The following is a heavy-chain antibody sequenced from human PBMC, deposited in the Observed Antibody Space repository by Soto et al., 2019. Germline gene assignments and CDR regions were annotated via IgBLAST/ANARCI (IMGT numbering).Heavy chain of an antibody. CDR2: ISAYNGNT. CDR3: ARGACGGDCYPDY. D-gene: IGHD2-21*02. Sequence: APAKVCCKASGDTFTSYGVGAVRKAPGQGLEWMGWISAYNGNTNYAQKLQGRVTMTTDTSTSTAYMELRSLRSDDTAVYYCARGACGGDCYPDYWGQGTLVTVSS. J-gene: IGHJ4*02. CDR1: GDTFTSYG. V-gene: IGHV1-18*01.